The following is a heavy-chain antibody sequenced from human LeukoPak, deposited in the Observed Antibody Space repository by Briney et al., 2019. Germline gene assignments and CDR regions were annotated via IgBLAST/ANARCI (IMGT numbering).Heavy chain of an antibody. CDR3: ARDIVATGRINYFDY. Sequence: SETLSLTCTVSGGSISSSSYYWGWMRQPPGKGREWIGSIYYSGSTYYNPSLKSRVTISVDTSKNQFSLKLSSVTAADTAVYYCARDIVATGRINYFDYWGQGTLVTVSS. CDR1: GGSISSSSYY. CDR2: IYYSGST. D-gene: IGHD5-12*01. V-gene: IGHV4-39*02. J-gene: IGHJ4*02.